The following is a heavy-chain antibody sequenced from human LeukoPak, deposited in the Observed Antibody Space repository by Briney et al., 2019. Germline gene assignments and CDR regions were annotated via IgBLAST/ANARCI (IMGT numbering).Heavy chain of an antibody. CDR3: TRTGYTSGWGFDF. CDR2: INPNSGTT. Sequence: ASVKVSCKTSGYTFTGYYMHWVRQAPGQGLEWMGWINPNSGTTKYAQKFQGRVTMTRDTSISTAYMDLSGLRSDDTAVYCCTRTGYTSGWGFDFWGQGTLVTVSS. D-gene: IGHD6-19*01. CDR1: GYTFTGYY. J-gene: IGHJ4*02. V-gene: IGHV1-2*02.